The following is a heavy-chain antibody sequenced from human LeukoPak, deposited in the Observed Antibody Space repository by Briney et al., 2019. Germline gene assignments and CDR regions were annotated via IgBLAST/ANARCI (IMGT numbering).Heavy chain of an antibody. CDR2: IYSGGST. V-gene: IGHV3-53*01. J-gene: IGHJ4*02. CDR3: ASGSPQWLVRGPFDY. CDR1: GFTVSSNY. D-gene: IGHD6-19*01. Sequence: GGSLRLSCAASGFTVSSNYMSWVRQAPGKGLEWVSVIYSGGSTYYADSVKGRFTISKDNSKNTLYLQMNSLRAEDTAVSYCASGSPQWLVRGPFDYWGQGTLVTVSS.